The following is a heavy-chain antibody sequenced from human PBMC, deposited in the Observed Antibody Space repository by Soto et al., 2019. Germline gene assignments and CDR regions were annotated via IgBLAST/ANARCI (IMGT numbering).Heavy chain of an antibody. CDR1: GYTFTGYY. J-gene: IGHJ4*02. CDR2: INPNSGGT. V-gene: IGHV1-2*04. Sequence: VASVKVSCKASGYTFTGYYMHWVRQAPGQGLEWMGWINPNSGGTNYAQKFQGWVTMTRDTSISTAYMELSRLRSDDTAVYYCAITYYYDSSGYYSFEYWGQGTLVTVSS. D-gene: IGHD3-22*01. CDR3: AITYYYDSSGYYSFEY.